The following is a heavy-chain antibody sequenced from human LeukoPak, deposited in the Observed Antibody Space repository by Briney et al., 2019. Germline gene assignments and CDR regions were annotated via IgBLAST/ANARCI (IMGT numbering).Heavy chain of an antibody. J-gene: IGHJ4*02. V-gene: IGHV4-59*13. D-gene: IGHD3-22*01. CDR1: GGSISSYY. Sequence: PSETLSLTCTVSGGSISSYYWSWIRQPPGKGLEWIGYIYYSGSTNYNPSLKSRVTISVDTSKNQFSLKLSSVTAADTAVYYCARIGYYYDSSGYSIEDWGQGTLVTISS. CDR3: ARIGYYYDSSGYSIED. CDR2: IYYSGST.